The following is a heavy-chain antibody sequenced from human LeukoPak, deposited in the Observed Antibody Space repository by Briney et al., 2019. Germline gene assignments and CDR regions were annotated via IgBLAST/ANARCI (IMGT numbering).Heavy chain of an antibody. J-gene: IGHJ4*02. CDR1: GYTFTSYA. CDR3: ARDGVSYYDILTGYYY. CDR2: INAGNGNT. Sequence: ASVKVSCKASGYTFTSYAMHWVRQAPGQRLEWMGWINAGNGNTKDSQKFQGRVTITRDTSASTAYMELSSLRSEDTAVYYCARDGVSYYDILTGYYYWGQGTLVTVSS. V-gene: IGHV1-3*01. D-gene: IGHD3-9*01.